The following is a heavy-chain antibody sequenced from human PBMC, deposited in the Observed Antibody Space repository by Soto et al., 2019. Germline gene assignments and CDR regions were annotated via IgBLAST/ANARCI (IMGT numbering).Heavy chain of an antibody. J-gene: IGHJ3*02. Sequence: GCLRFYVRASGFTLSSYCMGWVRQAPGKGLEWVANIKQDGSEKYYVDSVKGRFTISRDNAKNSLYLQMNSMRAEDTAVYYCARDLAENDAFDIWGQGTMVTVSS. D-gene: IGHD6-19*01. CDR1: GFTLSSYC. CDR3: ARDLAENDAFDI. V-gene: IGHV3-7*01. CDR2: IKQDGSEK.